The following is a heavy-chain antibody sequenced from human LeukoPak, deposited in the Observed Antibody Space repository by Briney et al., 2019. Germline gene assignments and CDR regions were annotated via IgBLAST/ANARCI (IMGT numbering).Heavy chain of an antibody. CDR3: AKGGQTDRFDY. CDR1: GFTFTTYA. J-gene: IGHJ4*02. D-gene: IGHD5-12*01. Sequence: GGSLRLSCAASGFTFTTYAMSWVRQAPGKELEWVSGISGSGGNTYYADSVKGRFTISRDNSKSTLYLQMNSLRAEDTAVFYCAKGGQTDRFDYWGQGTLVTVSS. CDR2: ISGSGGNT. V-gene: IGHV3-23*01.